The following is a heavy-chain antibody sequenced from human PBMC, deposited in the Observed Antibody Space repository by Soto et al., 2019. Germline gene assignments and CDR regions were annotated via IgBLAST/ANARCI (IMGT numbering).Heavy chain of an antibody. D-gene: IGHD6-13*01. J-gene: IGHJ3*02. V-gene: IGHV4-59*08. CDR3: ARRYSSAFDI. CDR1: GGSISSYY. CDR2: IYYSGST. Sequence: SETLSLTCTVSGGSISSYYWSWIRQPPGKGLEWIGYIYYSGSTNYNPSLKSRVTISVDTSKNQFSLKLSTVTAADTAVYYCARRYSSAFDIWGQGTMVTVSS.